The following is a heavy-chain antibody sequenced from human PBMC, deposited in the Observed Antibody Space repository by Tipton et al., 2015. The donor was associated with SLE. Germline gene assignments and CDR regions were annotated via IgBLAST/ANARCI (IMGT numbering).Heavy chain of an antibody. D-gene: IGHD7-27*01. V-gene: IGHV4-59*01. CDR2: IYYSGST. J-gene: IGHJ6*02. Sequence: TLSLTCTVSGGSISSYYWSWIRQPPGKGLEWIGYIYYSGSTNYNPSLKSRVTISVDTSKNQFSLNLSSVTAADTAVYYCARETTGDSYSHYGMDVWGQGTTVTVSS. CDR1: GGSISSYY. CDR3: ARETTGDSYSHYGMDV.